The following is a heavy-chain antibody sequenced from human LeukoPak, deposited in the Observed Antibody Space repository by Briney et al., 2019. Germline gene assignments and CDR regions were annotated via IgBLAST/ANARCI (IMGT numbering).Heavy chain of an antibody. CDR3: AKDFAYNEF. V-gene: IGHV3-23*01. CDR2: ITANDGIT. CDR1: GFTFSHYA. J-gene: IGHJ1*01. Sequence: PGGSLRLSCAASGFTFSHYAMTWFRQAPGKGLEWVSAITANDGITYYADSVKGRFTIPRDNSDNILYLHMSGLRGEDTALYFCAKDFAYNEFWGQGTLVTVSS. D-gene: IGHD5-24*01.